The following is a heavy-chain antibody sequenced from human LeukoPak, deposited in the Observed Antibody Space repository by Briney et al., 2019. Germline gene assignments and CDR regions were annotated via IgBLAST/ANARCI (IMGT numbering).Heavy chain of an antibody. CDR2: IRYDGSNK. CDR1: GFTFSSYG. V-gene: IGHV3-30*02. J-gene: IGHJ4*02. D-gene: IGHD3-3*01. Sequence: GGSLRLSCAASGFTFSSYGMHWVRQAPGKGLEWVAFIRYDGSNKYYAGSVKGRFTISIDNSKNTLYLQMNSLRAEETAVYYCAKRTNYDFWSEGFDYWGQGTLVTVSS. CDR3: AKRTNYDFWSEGFDY.